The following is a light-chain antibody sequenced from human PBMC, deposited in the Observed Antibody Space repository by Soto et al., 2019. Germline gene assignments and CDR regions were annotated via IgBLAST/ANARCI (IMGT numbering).Light chain of an antibody. CDR3: QQYNNGPYT. Sequence: EIVMTQSPATLSVSPGERATLSCRASQSVGSNLAWYQQKPGQAPRLLIYGASTRATGIPARFSGSGSGTEFTLTISSLQSEDFAVYYCQQYNNGPYTFGQGTKLEIK. V-gene: IGKV3-15*01. CDR2: GAS. CDR1: QSVGSN. J-gene: IGKJ2*01.